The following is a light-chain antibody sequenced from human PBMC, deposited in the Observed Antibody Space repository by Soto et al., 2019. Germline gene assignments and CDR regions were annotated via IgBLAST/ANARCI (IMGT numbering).Light chain of an antibody. J-gene: IGLJ3*02. V-gene: IGLV2-8*01. CDR3: SSYAGSNNPWV. CDR1: SSDVGGYNY. CDR2: EVS. Sequence: QSVLTQPPSASGSPGQSVTISCTGTSSDVGGYNYVSWYQQHPGKAPKLMIYEVSKRPSGVPDRFSGSKSGNTASLTVSGLQAEDEADYYCSSYAGSNNPWVFGGGTMLTVL.